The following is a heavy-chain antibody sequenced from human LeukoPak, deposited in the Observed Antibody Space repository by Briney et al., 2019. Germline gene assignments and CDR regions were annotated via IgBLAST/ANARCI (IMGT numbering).Heavy chain of an antibody. Sequence: SETLSLTCTVSGGSISSYYWSWIRQPPGKGLEWIGYIYYSGSTNYNPSLKSRVTISVDTSKNQFSLKLSSVTAADTAVYYCARYSGTTPFDPWGQGTLVTVSS. D-gene: IGHD1-1*01. CDR1: GGSISSYY. CDR3: ARYSGTTPFDP. J-gene: IGHJ5*02. CDR2: IYYSGST. V-gene: IGHV4-59*08.